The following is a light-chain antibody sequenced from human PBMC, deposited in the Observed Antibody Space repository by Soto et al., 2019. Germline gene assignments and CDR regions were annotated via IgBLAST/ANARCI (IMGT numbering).Light chain of an antibody. V-gene: IGKV1-9*01. J-gene: IGKJ4*01. CDR3: QQLNSYPST. CDR1: QGISSY. Sequence: DIQLTQSPSFLSASVGDRVTITCRASQGISSYLAWYQQKPGKAPKRLIYAASTLQTVVPSRFSGSGSGTEFTLTISRLQPEDFETYYCQQLNSYPSTFGGGTKVEIK. CDR2: AAS.